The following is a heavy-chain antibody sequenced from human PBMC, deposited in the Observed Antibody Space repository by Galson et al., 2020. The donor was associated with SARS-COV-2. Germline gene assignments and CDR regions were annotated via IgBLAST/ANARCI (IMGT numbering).Heavy chain of an antibody. V-gene: IGHV3-9*01. Sequence: GGSLRLSCAASGFTFDDYAMHWVRQAPGKGLEWVSGISWNSGSIGYADSVKGRFTISRDNAKNSLYLQMNSLRAEDTALYYCAKDILWSGYKPGLFDYWGQGTLVTVSS. J-gene: IGHJ4*02. D-gene: IGHD3-3*01. CDR3: AKDILWSGYKPGLFDY. CDR2: ISWNSGSI. CDR1: GFTFDDYA.